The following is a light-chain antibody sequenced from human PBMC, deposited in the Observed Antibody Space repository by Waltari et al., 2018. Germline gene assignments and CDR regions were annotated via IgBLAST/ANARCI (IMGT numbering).Light chain of an antibody. CDR3: SSYTRRSYWV. Sequence: QSALTQPASVSGSPGQSITITCTGTRSDGGFYVFFSWFQQDPGNAPKVMIYKVNNRPSGVSNRFSGSKSANTASLTISGLQAEDEADYYCSSYTRRSYWVFGGGTQLTVL. J-gene: IGLJ3*02. CDR1: RSDGGFYVF. CDR2: KVN. V-gene: IGLV2-14*01.